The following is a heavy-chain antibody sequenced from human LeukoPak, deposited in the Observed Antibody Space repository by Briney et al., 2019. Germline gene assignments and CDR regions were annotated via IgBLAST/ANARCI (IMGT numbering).Heavy chain of an antibody. CDR2: IYHSGST. J-gene: IGHJ4*02. D-gene: IGHD6-19*01. V-gene: IGHV4-34*01. CDR3: ARGIWYSSGWLDY. Sequence: SETLSLTCAVYGGSFSGYYWSWIRQPPGKGLEWIGSIYHSGSTYYNPSLKSRVTISVDTSKNQFSLKLSSVTAADTAVYYCARGIWYSSGWLDYWGQGTLVTVSS. CDR1: GGSFSGYY.